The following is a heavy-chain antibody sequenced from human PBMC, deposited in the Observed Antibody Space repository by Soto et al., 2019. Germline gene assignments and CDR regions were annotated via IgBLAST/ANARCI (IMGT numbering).Heavy chain of an antibody. D-gene: IGHD3-9*01. CDR2: ISYDGSNK. CDR1: GITFSGYA. V-gene: IGHV3-30-3*01. CDR3: ARDGGVKRYFDWASYGMDV. Sequence: GGSLRLSCAASGITFSGYAMHWVRQAPGKGLEWVALISYDGSNKYYADSVKGRFTISRDTSKSTLYLQMNSLRAEDTAVYYCARDGGVKRYFDWASYGMDVWGQGTTVTVSS. J-gene: IGHJ6*02.